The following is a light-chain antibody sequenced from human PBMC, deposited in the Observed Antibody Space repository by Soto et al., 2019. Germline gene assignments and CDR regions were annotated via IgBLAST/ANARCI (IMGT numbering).Light chain of an antibody. J-gene: IGLJ2*01. CDR2: DVS. CDR3: ISYTRSSTVV. Sequence: QSALTQPASVSGSPGQAITISCTGTSRDVGGYNYVSWYPQHPGKAPKLIIYDVSNRPSGVSNRVSGSKSGNTASQTISGLQAEDEASYFCISYTRSSTVVFGGGTPLTVL. V-gene: IGLV2-14*01. CDR1: SRDVGGYNY.